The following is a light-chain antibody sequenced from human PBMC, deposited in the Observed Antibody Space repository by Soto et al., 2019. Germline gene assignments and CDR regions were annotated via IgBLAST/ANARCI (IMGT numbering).Light chain of an antibody. CDR2: EVS. CDR3: NSYTSSSTVV. V-gene: IGLV2-14*01. Sequence: QSALTQPASVSGSPGQSITISCTGTSSDVGDYNYVSWYQQHPGKAPKLMIYEVSNRPSGVSYRFSGSKSGNTASLTISGLQAEDEADYYCNSYTSSSTVVFGGGTQLTVL. CDR1: SSDVGDYNY. J-gene: IGLJ3*02.